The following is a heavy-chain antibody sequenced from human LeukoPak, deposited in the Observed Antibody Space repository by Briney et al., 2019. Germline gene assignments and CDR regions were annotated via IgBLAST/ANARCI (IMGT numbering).Heavy chain of an antibody. CDR1: GYSISGGYY. CDR3: ARDIVVVPAAMRGWFDP. V-gene: IGHV4-38-2*02. Sequence: SETLSLTCAVSGYSISGGYYWGWIRQPPGKGLEWIGSIYHSGSTYYNPSLKSRVTISVDTSKNQFSLQLSSVTAADTAVYYCARDIVVVPAAMRGWFDPWGQGTLVTVSS. J-gene: IGHJ5*02. CDR2: IYHSGST. D-gene: IGHD2-2*01.